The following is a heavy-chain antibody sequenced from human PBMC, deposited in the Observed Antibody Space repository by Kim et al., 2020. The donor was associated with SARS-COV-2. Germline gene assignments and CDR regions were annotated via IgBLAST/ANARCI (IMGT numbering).Heavy chain of an antibody. D-gene: IGHD3-10*01. CDR2: FSYSGTI. J-gene: IGHJ4*02. CDR1: GGPISSSDFH. CDR3: ARHGIYGSGDAGAHY. Sequence: SETLSLTCTASGGPISSSDFHCAWIRQAPGKGPEWIGIFSYSGTIYYNPSLRSRVTMSVESSKNQFSLELTSVTSADTAVYYCARHGIYGSGDAGAHYWGQGTLVTVSS. V-gene: IGHV4-39*01.